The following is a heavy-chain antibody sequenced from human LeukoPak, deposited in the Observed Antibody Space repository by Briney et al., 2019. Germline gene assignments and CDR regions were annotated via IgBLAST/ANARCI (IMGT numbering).Heavy chain of an antibody. J-gene: IGHJ4*02. CDR2: INHSGST. CDR3: ARGRQPPCSHRCWRDNYYFDY. V-gene: IGHV4-34*01. Sequence: SETLSLTCAVYGGSFSGYYWSWIRQPPGKGLEWIGEINHSGSTNYNPSLKSRVTISVDTSKNQFSLKLSSVTAADTAVYYCARGRQPPCSHRCWRDNYYFDYWGQGTLVTVSS. D-gene: IGHD1-20*01. CDR1: GGSFSGYY.